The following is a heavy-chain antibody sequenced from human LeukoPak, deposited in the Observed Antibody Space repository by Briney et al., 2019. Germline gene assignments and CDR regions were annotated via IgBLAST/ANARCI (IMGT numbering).Heavy chain of an antibody. CDR1: GGTFSSYA. CDR3: ARWEIRGTAHQLDY. V-gene: IGHV1-69*04. CDR2: IIPILGIA. J-gene: IGHJ4*02. Sequence: GASVKVSCKASGGTFSSYAISWVRQAPGQGLEWMGRIIPILGIANYAQKFQGRVTITADKSTSTAYMELSSLRSEDTAVYYCARWEIRGTAHQLDYWGQGTLVTVSS. D-gene: IGHD1-7*01.